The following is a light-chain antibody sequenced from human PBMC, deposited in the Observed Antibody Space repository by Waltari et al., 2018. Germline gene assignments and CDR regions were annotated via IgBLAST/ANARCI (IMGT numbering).Light chain of an antibody. Sequence: DIQMTQSPSSLSASVGDRLTITCRASQGISNYLAWYQQKPGKVPKLIYAASTLQSGVPSRFSGSGYGTDFTLTISSLQPEDVATYYCQKYDTAPVTFGGGTKVEIK. V-gene: IGKV1-27*01. CDR2: AAS. CDR3: QKYDTAPVT. J-gene: IGKJ4*01. CDR1: QGISNY.